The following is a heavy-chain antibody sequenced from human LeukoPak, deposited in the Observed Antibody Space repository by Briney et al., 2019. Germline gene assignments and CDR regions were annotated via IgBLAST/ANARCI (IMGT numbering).Heavy chain of an antibody. Sequence: PGGSLRLSCAASGFTFSSYAMSWVRQAPGKGLEWVSAISGSGGSTYYADSVKGRFTISRDNSKKSLYLQMNSLRAEDSAVYYCAREFGPRYFDYWGQGTLVTVSS. J-gene: IGHJ4*02. D-gene: IGHD3-10*01. CDR1: GFTFSSYA. CDR3: AREFGPRYFDY. V-gene: IGHV3-23*01. CDR2: ISGSGGST.